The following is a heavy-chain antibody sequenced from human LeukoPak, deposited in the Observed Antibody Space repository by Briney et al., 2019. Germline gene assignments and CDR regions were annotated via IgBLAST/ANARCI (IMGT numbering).Heavy chain of an antibody. CDR3: ASETEDVVVVPAAAYFDY. V-gene: IGHV1-2*02. J-gene: IGHJ4*02. CDR2: INPNSGGT. D-gene: IGHD2-2*01. CDR1: GYTFTGYY. Sequence: GASVKVSCKASGYTFTGYYMHWVRQAPGQGLEWMGWINPNSGGTNYAQKFQGRVTMTRDTSISTAYMDLSRLRSDDTAVFYCASETEDVVVVPAAAYFDYWGQGTLVTVSS.